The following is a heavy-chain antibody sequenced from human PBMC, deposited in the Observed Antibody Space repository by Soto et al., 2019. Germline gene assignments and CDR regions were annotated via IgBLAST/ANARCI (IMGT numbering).Heavy chain of an antibody. CDR3: AKRTVGWYFDL. CDR1: GFTFSSYA. D-gene: IGHD4-17*01. Sequence: EVQLLESGGGSVQPGGSLRLSCAASGFTFSSYAMSWVRQAPGKGLEWVSAISGNGDSTYYADSVKGRFTISRDNSKNTQYLQMNGLRAEDTAVYYCAKRTVGWYFDLWGRGTLVTVSS. J-gene: IGHJ2*01. V-gene: IGHV3-23*01. CDR2: ISGNGDST.